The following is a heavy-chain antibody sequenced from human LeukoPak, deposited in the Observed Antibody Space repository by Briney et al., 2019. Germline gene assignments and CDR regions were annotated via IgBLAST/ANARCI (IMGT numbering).Heavy chain of an antibody. D-gene: IGHD6-19*01. V-gene: IGHV3-7*05. J-gene: IGHJ4*02. CDR2: INADGSKN. CDR3: ARWSSAWEFDY. CDR1: GFTFSKSW. Sequence: GGSLRLSCAASGFTFSKSWMTWVRQAPGKGLQSVAHINADGSKNYYVDSGMGRFTISRDSAKTSLYLQMNSLKAEDTAVYYCARWSSAWEFDYWGQGTLVSVSS.